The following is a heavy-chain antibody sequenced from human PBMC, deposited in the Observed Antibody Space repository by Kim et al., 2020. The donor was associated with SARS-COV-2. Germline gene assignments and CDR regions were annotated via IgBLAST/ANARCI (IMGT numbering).Heavy chain of an antibody. J-gene: IGHJ3*02. CDR2: INPSGGST. V-gene: IGHV1-46*01. Sequence: ASVKVSCKASGYTFTSYYMHWVRQAPGQGLEWMGIINPSGGSTSYAQKFQGRVTMTRDTSTSTVYMELSSLRSEDTAVYYCARGVVVIAILRGARDAFDICGQGTMVTVSS. D-gene: IGHD2-21*01. CDR1: GYTFTSYY. CDR3: ARGVVVIAILRGARDAFDI.